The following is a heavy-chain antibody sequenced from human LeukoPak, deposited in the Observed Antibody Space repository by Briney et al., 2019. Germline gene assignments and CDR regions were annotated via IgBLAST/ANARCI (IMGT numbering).Heavy chain of an antibody. CDR2: IWYDGSNK. D-gene: IGHD1-1*01. CDR3: AKQMTPRTKDPHTGFDS. V-gene: IGHV3-33*06. Sequence: GGSLRLSCAASEFTFSSYGMHWVRQAPGKGLEWVALIWYDGSNKYYADSVKGRFTISRDNSKNTLYLQMNSLRAEDTAVYYCAKQMTPRTKDPHTGFDSWGQGILVTVSS. J-gene: IGHJ4*02. CDR1: EFTFSSYG.